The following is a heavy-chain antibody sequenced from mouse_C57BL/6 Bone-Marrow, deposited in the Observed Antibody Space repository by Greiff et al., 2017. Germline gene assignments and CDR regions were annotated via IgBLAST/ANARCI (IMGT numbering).Heavy chain of an antibody. V-gene: IGHV1-81*01. CDR3: ARVDDYDWFAY. D-gene: IGHD2-4*01. CDR1: GYTFTSYG. J-gene: IGHJ3*01. CDR2: IYPRSGNT. Sequence: VKLMESGAELARPGASVKLSCKASGYTFTSYGISWVKQRTGQGLEWIGEIYPRSGNTYYNEKFKGKATLTADKSSSTAYMELRSLTSEYSAIYFCARVDDYDWFAYWGQGTLVTVSA.